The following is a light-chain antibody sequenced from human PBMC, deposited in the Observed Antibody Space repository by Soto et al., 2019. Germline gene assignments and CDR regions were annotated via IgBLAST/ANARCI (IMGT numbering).Light chain of an antibody. J-gene: IGLJ1*01. Sequence: QSALTQPRSVSGSPGQSVTISCTGTSSDVGGYNFVSWYHHPPGKAPKLMLYDVTNRPSGVPDRFSGSKSDNTASLTISGLQAEDEADYYCCSYAGSDTYVFGTGTKLTVL. CDR1: SSDVGGYNF. CDR3: CSYAGSDTYV. V-gene: IGLV2-11*01. CDR2: DVT.